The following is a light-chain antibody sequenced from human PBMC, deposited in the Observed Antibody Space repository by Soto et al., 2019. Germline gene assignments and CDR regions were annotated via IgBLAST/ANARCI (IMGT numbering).Light chain of an antibody. CDR1: QSISSY. CDR3: QQSYSTPRT. CDR2: AAS. Sequence: DIQITQSQSSLSASVGDRVTITCRASQSISSYLNWYQQKPGKAPKLLIYAASSLQSGVPSRFSGSGPGTDFTLTISSLQPEDFATYYCQQSYSTPRTFGQGTKVDIK. J-gene: IGKJ1*01. V-gene: IGKV1-39*01.